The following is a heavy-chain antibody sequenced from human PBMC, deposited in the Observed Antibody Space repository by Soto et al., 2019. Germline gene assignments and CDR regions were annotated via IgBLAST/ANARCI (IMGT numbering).Heavy chain of an antibody. J-gene: IGHJ4*02. V-gene: IGHV1-18*01. CDR1: GYTFTNFG. D-gene: IGHD3-16*01. CDR3: ARGGTPLDY. CDR2: ISAYNGNT. Sequence: QVQLVQSGAEVKKPGASVKVSCKASGYTFTNFGISWVRQAPGQGLEWMGWISAYNGNTNYAQNFKGRFPMCTATSTSTAYMELRSLRSDDTDVYYCARGGTPLDYWGKGTLVSVSS.